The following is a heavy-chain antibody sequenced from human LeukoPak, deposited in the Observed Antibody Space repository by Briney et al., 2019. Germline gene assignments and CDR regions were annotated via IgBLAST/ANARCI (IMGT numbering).Heavy chain of an antibody. CDR3: ASTRRAAVAGRFDS. Sequence: PSETLSLTCNVSGASMSSNYWSWIRQPPGKGLEWIGYIYHSGNTNYSPSLESRVTMSVDESKNQFSLRVHFVSAAGTAVYYCASTRRAAVAGRFDSWGQGTLVTVSS. V-gene: IGHV4-4*09. CDR1: GASMSSNY. D-gene: IGHD6-19*01. J-gene: IGHJ4*02. CDR2: IYHSGNT.